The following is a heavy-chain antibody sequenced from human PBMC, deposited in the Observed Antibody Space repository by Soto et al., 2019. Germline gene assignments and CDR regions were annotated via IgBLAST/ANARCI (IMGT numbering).Heavy chain of an antibody. Sequence: QVQLQESGPGLVKPSETLSLTCTVSGGSISSYYWSWIRQPAGKGLEWIVRIYTSGSTNYNPSLKSRVPMSVDTSKNQFTLKRSYVTAADTDLYYCARDTRSFLFRYFDWSESTVNAFDIWGQVTMVTVSS. CDR2: IYTSGST. V-gene: IGHV4-4*07. J-gene: IGHJ3*02. CDR1: GGSISSYY. D-gene: IGHD3-9*01. CDR3: ARDTRSFLFRYFDWSESTVNAFDI.